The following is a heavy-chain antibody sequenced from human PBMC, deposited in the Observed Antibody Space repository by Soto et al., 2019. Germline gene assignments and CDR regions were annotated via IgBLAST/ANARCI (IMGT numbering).Heavy chain of an antibody. CDR2: ISNDGSNK. Sequence: QVQLVESGGGVVQPGRSLRLSCAASGFTFSSYTMHWVRQAPGKGLEWVAVISNDGSNKYYADSVKGRFTISRDNSKNTLYLQMNSLIAEDTAVYYCVRESGSYSPLDYWGQGTLVTVSS. CDR3: VRESGSYSPLDY. D-gene: IGHD1-26*01. CDR1: GFTFSSYT. J-gene: IGHJ4*02. V-gene: IGHV3-30-3*01.